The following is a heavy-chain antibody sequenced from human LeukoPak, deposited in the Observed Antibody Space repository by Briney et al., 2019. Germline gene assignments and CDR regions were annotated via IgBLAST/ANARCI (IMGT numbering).Heavy chain of an antibody. CDR3: ARHRLISSSLPWFDP. Sequence: GESLKISCKGSGYSFTSYWIGWVRQMPGKGLEWMGIIYPGDSDTRYSPSFQGQVTISADKSISTAYLQWSSLKASGTAMYYCARHRLISSSLPWFDPWGQGTLVTVSS. D-gene: IGHD6-13*01. CDR1: GYSFTSYW. V-gene: IGHV5-51*01. J-gene: IGHJ5*02. CDR2: IYPGDSDT.